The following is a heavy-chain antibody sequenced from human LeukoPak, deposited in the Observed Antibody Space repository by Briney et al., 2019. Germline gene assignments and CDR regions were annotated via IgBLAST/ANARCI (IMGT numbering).Heavy chain of an antibody. J-gene: IGHJ3*02. CDR3: ARECRTSDDALDI. CDR2: INPNSGGT. D-gene: IGHD5/OR15-5a*01. Sequence: EASVKVSFKASGYTLPGYYMHMVRQAPGQGLEWMGWINPNSGGTNYAQKFQGRVTMTRDTSISTAYMEPSRLRSDDTGVYYCARECRTSDDALDIWGQGTMVTVSS. V-gene: IGHV1-2*02. CDR1: GYTLPGYY.